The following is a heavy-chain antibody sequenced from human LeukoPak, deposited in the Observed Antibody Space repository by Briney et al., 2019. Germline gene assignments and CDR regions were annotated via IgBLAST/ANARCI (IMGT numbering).Heavy chain of an antibody. D-gene: IGHD6-19*01. V-gene: IGHV4-34*01. CDR1: GGSISGYY. Sequence: PSGTLSLTCAVYGGSISGYYWSWIRQPPGKGLEWVGEIHYTGGTSYNPSLKSRATISIDTSKNQLSLKLSSVTAADTAVYYCARGDSSGWYYFDYWGQGTLVTVSS. J-gene: IGHJ4*02. CDR2: IHYTGGT. CDR3: ARGDSSGWYYFDY.